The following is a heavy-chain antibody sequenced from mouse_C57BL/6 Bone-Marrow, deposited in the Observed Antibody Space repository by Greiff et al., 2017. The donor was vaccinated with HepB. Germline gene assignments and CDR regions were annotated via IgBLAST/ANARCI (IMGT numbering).Heavy chain of an antibody. J-gene: IGHJ1*03. V-gene: IGHV1-81*01. CDR1: GYTFTSYG. CDR3: ANYYSGSSYWYFDV. CDR2: IYPRSGNT. D-gene: IGHD1-1*01. Sequence: QVQLQQSGAELARPGASVKLSCKASGYTFTSYGISWVKQRTGQGLEWIGEIYPRSGNTYYNEKFKGKATLTADKSSSTAYMELRSLTSEDSAVYFCANYYSGSSYWYFDVWGTGTTVTVSS.